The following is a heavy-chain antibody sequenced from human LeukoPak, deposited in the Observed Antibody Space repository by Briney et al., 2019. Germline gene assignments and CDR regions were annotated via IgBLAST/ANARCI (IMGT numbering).Heavy chain of an antibody. CDR1: GFTFSSYL. Sequence: GGSLRLSCAASGFTFSSYLMHWVRQAPGKGLVWVSRISSDGSSTTYADSVKGRFTISRDNAKNTLYLQMNSLRAEDTAVYYCARGYSGSYRVDYWGQGTLATVSS. CDR3: ARGYSGSYRVDY. J-gene: IGHJ4*02. CDR2: ISSDGSST. V-gene: IGHV3-74*01. D-gene: IGHD1-26*01.